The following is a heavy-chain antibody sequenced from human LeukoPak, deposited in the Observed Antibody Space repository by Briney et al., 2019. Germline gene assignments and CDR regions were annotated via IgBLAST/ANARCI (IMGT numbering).Heavy chain of an antibody. V-gene: IGHV3-21*01. J-gene: IGHJ4*02. D-gene: IGHD6-6*01. CDR2: ISGDGGYI. CDR1: GFAFSSHS. Sequence: GGSLRLSCAASGFAFSSHSMNWVRQAPGKGLEWVSFISGDGGYIYYADSMKGRFTISRDNAKNSLYLQMNSLRAEDTAVYYCARIFIAALDYWGQGTLVTVSS. CDR3: ARIFIAALDY.